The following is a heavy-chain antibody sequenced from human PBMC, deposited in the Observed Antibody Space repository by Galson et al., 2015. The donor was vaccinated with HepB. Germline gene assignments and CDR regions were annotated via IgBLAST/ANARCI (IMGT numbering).Heavy chain of an antibody. CDR3: ARASSFIPVRGVIFDY. Sequence: SETLSLTCAVYGGSFSGYYWSWIRQPPGKGLEWIGEINHSGSTNYNPSLKSRVTISVDTSKNQFSLKLGSVTAADTAVYYCARASSFIPVRGVIFDYWGQGTPVTVSS. J-gene: IGHJ4*02. V-gene: IGHV4-34*01. CDR1: GGSFSGYY. CDR2: INHSGST. D-gene: IGHD3-10*01.